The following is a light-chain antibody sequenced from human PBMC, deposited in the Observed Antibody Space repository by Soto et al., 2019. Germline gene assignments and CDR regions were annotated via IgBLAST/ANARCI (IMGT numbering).Light chain of an antibody. CDR1: SSSIGAAFD. CDR2: GNT. Sequence: QLVLTQPPSVSGAPGQRVTISCTGSSSSIGAAFDVHWYQQLPGTAPKVLIFGNTNRPSGVPDRFSGSKSGASASLAITWLQAEDEADYYCQSFDSSLGGHVFGTGTKVTVL. CDR3: QSFDSSLGGHV. V-gene: IGLV1-40*01. J-gene: IGLJ1*01.